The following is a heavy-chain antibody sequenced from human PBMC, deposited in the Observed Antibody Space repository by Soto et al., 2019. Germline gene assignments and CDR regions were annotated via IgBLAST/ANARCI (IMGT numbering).Heavy chain of an antibody. CDR3: ARCVIVLSMHARSTCSAP. CDR1: GGSVTSHH. V-gene: IGHV4-59*02. D-gene: IGHD2-8*01. CDR2: TSYTGNT. J-gene: IGHJ6*03. Sequence: PSETLSLTCFVSGGSVTSHHRSWIRQFPGQGLQWIAYTSYTGNTNYNPSLQSRVTISLDTSKNQFSLKLTSVTAADTAVYYCARCVIVLSMHARSTCSAPRGNRTPVPGS.